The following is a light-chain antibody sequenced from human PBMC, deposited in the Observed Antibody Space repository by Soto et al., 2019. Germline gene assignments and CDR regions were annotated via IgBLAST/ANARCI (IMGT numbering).Light chain of an antibody. CDR2: EVT. CDR1: SSDVGGYNF. J-gene: IGLJ2*01. Sequence: QSALTQPAAVSGSPGQSITISCTGTSSDVGGYNFVSWYQKYPGEAPKLMIYEVTNRPSGISSRFSGSKSGNTASLTISGLQAEDEADYYCSSYTSDITPVVFGGGTKLTVL. V-gene: IGLV2-14*01. CDR3: SSYTSDITPVV.